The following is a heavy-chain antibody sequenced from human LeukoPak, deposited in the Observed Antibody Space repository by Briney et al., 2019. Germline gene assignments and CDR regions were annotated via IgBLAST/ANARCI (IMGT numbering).Heavy chain of an antibody. CDR2: ISGSSSYI. Sequence: GGSLRLSCAASGFTFSDHWMHWVRQAPGKGLEWVSSISGSSSYINYADSVKGRFTISRDNAQNSLFLQLNSLRAEDTAVYYCARDPYSSGWYKDAFDIWGQGTMVTVSS. CDR3: ARDPYSSGWYKDAFDI. D-gene: IGHD6-19*01. CDR1: GFTFSDHW. J-gene: IGHJ3*02. V-gene: IGHV3-21*01.